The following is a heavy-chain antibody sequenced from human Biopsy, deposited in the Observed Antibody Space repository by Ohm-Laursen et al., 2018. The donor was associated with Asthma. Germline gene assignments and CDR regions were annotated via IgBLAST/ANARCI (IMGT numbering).Heavy chain of an antibody. CDR1: GFTFGDYW. CDR2: IKHDGTEK. Sequence: GSLRLSCSATGFTFGDYWMSWVRQVPRKGLEWVANIKHDGTEKNHVDSLKGRFTISRDNAKNSLYLQMNSLRAEDTAVYYCARTFHFWSPYHAEHYQLWGQGTLVTVPS. V-gene: IGHV3-7*01. J-gene: IGHJ1*01. D-gene: IGHD3-3*02. CDR3: ARTFHFWSPYHAEHYQL.